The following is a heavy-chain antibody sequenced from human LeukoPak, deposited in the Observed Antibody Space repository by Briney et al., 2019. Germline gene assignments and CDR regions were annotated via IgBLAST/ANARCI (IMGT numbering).Heavy chain of an antibody. CDR3: ARVRGEYGMDV. CDR2: IYSGGST. Sequence: GGSLRLSCAASGFTVSSNYMGWVRQAPGKGLEWVSVIYSGGSTYYADSVKGRFTISRDNAKDSLYLHMSSLRAEDTAVYYCARVRGEYGMDVWGQGTTVTVSS. J-gene: IGHJ6*02. V-gene: IGHV3-66*01. D-gene: IGHD3-10*01. CDR1: GFTVSSNY.